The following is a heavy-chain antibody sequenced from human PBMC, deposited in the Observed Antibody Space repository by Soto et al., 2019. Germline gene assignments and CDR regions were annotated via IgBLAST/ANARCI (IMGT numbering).Heavy chain of an antibody. CDR1: GFTFSTYW. J-gene: IGHJ6*02. D-gene: IGHD3-16*01. Sequence: EVQLMESGGGLVQPGGSLRLSCEASGFTFSTYWMSWVRQAPGKGLEWVANIKQDGSEKYYGDSVKGRFTISRDNAKNSLYLQMNSLRAADTAVYYCARGWGHMDVWGQGTTVTVSS. V-gene: IGHV3-7*01. CDR3: ARGWGHMDV. CDR2: IKQDGSEK.